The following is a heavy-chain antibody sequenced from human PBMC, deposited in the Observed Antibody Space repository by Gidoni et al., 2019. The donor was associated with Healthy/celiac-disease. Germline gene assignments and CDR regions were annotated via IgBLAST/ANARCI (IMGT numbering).Heavy chain of an antibody. CDR3: ATQGPRYYYDSSGYYYPTLDY. CDR2: FDPGDGET. V-gene: IGHV1-24*01. CDR1: GYTLPELS. D-gene: IGHD3-22*01. J-gene: IGHJ4*02. Sequence: QVQLVQSGAEVKKPGASVKVSCKVSGYTLPELSMHWVRQAPGKGLEWMGGFDPGDGETIYAQKFQGRVTMTEDTSTDTAYMELSSLRSEDTAVYYCATQGPRYYYDSSGYYYPTLDYWGQGTLVTVSS.